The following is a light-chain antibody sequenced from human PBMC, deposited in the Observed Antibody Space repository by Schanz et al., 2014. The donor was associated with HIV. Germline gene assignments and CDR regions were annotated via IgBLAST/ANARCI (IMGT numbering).Light chain of an antibody. J-gene: IGLJ2*01. V-gene: IGLV2-8*01. CDR2: EVI. Sequence: QSALTQPPSASGSPGQSVTISCTGTSSDVGYYNFVSWYQQHPGNAPKLIIYEVINRPSGVPDRFSGSKSGNTASLTISGLQAEDEADYYCCSYAGTSTFVVFGGGTKLTVL. CDR1: SSDVGYYNF. CDR3: CSYAGTSTFVV.